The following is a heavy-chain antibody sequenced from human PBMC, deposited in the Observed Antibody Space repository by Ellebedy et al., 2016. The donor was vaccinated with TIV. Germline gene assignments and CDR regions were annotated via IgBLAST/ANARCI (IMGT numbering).Heavy chain of an antibody. J-gene: IGHJ4*02. CDR3: ARHGYSSGWFRPYFDY. CDR1: GGSFSGYY. Sequence: SETLSLXCAVYGGSFSGYYWSWIRQPPGKGLEWIGEINHSGSTNYNPSLKSRVTISVDTSKNQFSLKLSSVTAADTAVYYCARHGYSSGWFRPYFDYWGQGTLVTVSS. CDR2: INHSGST. D-gene: IGHD6-19*01. V-gene: IGHV4-34*01.